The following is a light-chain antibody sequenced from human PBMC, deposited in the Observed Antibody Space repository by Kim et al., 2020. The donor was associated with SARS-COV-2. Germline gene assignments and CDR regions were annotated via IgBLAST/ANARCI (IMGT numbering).Light chain of an antibody. CDR3: QQRSNWPPLT. J-gene: IGKJ4*01. CDR2: GAS. Sequence: LSVGDRATLSCRASENIKTFLAWYQQKPGQAPRLLIYGASNRATGIPARFSGSGSGTNFALTISSLEPEDFAVYYCQQRSNWPPLTFGGGTKLEI. V-gene: IGKV3-11*01. CDR1: ENIKTF.